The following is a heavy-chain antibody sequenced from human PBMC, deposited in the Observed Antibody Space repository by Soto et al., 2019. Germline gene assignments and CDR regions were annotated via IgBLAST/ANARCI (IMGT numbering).Heavy chain of an antibody. D-gene: IGHD3-22*01. CDR2: IYYSGRT. CDR3: ANEVQYYYDSSGYSH. J-gene: IGHJ4*02. V-gene: IGHV4-39*01. CDR1: GESISSSSYY. Sequence: SETLSLTCIVSGESISSSSYYWGWIRQPPGKGLEWIGSIYYSGRTYYNPSFKSRVTISIDTSKNQFSLKLSSVTATDTAVYYCANEVQYYYDSSGYSHWGQGTLVTVSS.